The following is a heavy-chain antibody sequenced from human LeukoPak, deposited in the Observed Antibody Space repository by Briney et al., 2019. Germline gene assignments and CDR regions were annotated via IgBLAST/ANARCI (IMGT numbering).Heavy chain of an antibody. CDR2: IYTSGST. V-gene: IGHV4-4*07. D-gene: IGHD5-12*01. J-gene: IGHJ4*02. CDR1: GGSISSYY. CDR3: ARGLGNYGY. Sequence: PSETLSLTCTVSGGSISSYYWSWIRQPAGKGLKWIGRIYTSGSTNYNPSLKSRVTISVDKSKNQFFLKLSSVTAADTAVYYCARGLGNYGYWGQGTLVTVSS.